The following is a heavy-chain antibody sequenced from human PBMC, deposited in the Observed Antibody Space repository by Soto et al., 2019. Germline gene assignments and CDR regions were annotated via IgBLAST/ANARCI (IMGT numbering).Heavy chain of an antibody. Sequence: SETLSLTCSVSGASIKSGGYYWNWIRQHPGKDLEWMGYIYYGGATNYNPSLKSRLIISIDTSKNQFSLRLSSVTAADTAVYFCARDSTIAARAFDIWGQGPMVT. V-gene: IGHV4-31*03. CDR3: ARDSTIAARAFDI. J-gene: IGHJ3*02. D-gene: IGHD6-13*01. CDR1: GASIKSGGYY. CDR2: IYYGGAT.